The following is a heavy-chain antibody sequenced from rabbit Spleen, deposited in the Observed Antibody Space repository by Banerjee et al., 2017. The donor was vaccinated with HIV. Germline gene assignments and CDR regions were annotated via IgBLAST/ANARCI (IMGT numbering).Heavy chain of an antibody. CDR3: ARFEVVKYYGVDL. Sequence: QSLEESGGDLVKPGASLTLTCTASGFSLSNNYYMCWVRQAPGKGLEWIACIYGGSSGSTDYASWAKGRFTISKTSATTVTLQMTSLTDADTATYFCARFEVVKYYGVDLWGPGTLVTVS. J-gene: IGHJ6*01. CDR2: IYGGSSGST. V-gene: IGHV1S40*01. CDR1: GFSLSNNYY. D-gene: IGHD1-1*01.